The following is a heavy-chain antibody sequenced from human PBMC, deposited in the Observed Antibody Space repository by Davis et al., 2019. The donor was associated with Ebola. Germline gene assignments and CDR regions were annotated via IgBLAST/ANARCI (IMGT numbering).Heavy chain of an antibody. J-gene: IGHJ4*02. Sequence: ASVKVSCKASGYTFTSYAMHWVRQAPGQRLEWMGWINAGNGNTKYSQKFQGRVTITRDTSASTAYMELSSLRSEDTAVYYCARDQIWPYNWNDVPNFDYWGQGTLVTVSS. CDR2: INAGNGNT. CDR3: ARDQIWPYNWNDVPNFDY. D-gene: IGHD1-20*01. V-gene: IGHV1-3*01. CDR1: GYTFTSYA.